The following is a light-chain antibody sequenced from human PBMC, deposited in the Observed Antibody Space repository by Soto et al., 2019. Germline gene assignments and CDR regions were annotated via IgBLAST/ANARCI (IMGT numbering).Light chain of an antibody. J-gene: IGKJ1*01. V-gene: IGKV3-11*01. Sequence: EIVLTQSPATLSLSPGERATLSCRASQSVSRYLAWYQHKPGQAPRLLIYDASKRATGIPARFSGSGSGTDFTLHISSLEHEDFAVYYCQQRSNWPPTWTFGQGTRVEIK. CDR3: QQRSNWPPTWT. CDR1: QSVSRY. CDR2: DAS.